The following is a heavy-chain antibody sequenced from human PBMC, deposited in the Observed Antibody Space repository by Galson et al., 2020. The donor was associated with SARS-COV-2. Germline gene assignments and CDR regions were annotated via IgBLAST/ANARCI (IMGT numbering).Heavy chain of an antibody. CDR3: ARVRGSSSWSIDPYYYYGMDV. CDR2: ISYDGSNK. Sequence: TGGSLRLSCAASGFTFSSYAMHWVRQAPGKGLEWVAVISYDGSNKYYADSVKGRFTISRDNSKNTLYLQMNSLRAEDTAVYYCARVRGSSSWSIDPYYYYGMDVWGQGTTVTVSS. J-gene: IGHJ6*02. D-gene: IGHD6-13*01. CDR1: GFTFSSYA. V-gene: IGHV3-30-3*01.